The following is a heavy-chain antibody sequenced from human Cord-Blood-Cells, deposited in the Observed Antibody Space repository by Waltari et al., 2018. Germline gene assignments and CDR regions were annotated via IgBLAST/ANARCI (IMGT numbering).Heavy chain of an antibody. CDR3: AKLGTGY. D-gene: IGHD7-27*01. J-gene: IGHJ4*02. CDR1: GCTFDDYA. CDR2: ISWNSGSI. V-gene: IGHV3-9*01. Sequence: EVQLVESGGGLVQPGRSLRRSCAASGCTFDDYAMHWVRQAPGKGLEWVSGISWNSGSIGYADSVKGRFTISRDNAKNSLYLQMNSLRAEDTAVYYCAKLGTGYWGQGTLVTVSS.